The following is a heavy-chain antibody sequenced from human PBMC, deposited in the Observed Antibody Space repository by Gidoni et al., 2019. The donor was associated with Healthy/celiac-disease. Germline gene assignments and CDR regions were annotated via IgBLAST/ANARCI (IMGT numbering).Heavy chain of an antibody. CDR2: IIPIFGTA. Sequence: QVQLVQSGAEVKKPGSSVKVSCKASGGTFNSYAISWVRQAPGQGLEWMGGIIPIFGTANYAQKFQGRVTITADESTSTAYMELSSLRSEDTAVYYCARQPLGGIAAAEYYFDYWGQGTLVTVSS. V-gene: IGHV1-69*01. J-gene: IGHJ4*02. CDR1: GGTFNSYA. D-gene: IGHD6-13*01. CDR3: ARQPLGGIAAAEYYFDY.